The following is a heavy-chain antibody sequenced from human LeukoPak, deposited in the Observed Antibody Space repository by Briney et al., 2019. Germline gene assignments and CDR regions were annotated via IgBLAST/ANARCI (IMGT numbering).Heavy chain of an antibody. J-gene: IGHJ4*02. CDR1: GFSFSSYA. D-gene: IGHD2-15*01. CDR2: MSSSDDGR. CDR3: AKAPVTSCRGAFCYPFDY. V-gene: IGHV3-23*01. Sequence: GGSLRLSCATSGFSFSSYAMSWVRQAPGKGLEWVSAMSSSDDGRYYAASVRGRFTISRDTSRSTLYLQMNSLRAEDAAVYDCAKAPVTSCRGAFCYPFDYWGQGTLITVS.